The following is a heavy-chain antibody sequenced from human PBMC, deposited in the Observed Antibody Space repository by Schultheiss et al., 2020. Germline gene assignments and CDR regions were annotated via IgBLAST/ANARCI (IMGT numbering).Heavy chain of an antibody. J-gene: IGHJ3*02. CDR3: ARQYSSGWTDAFDI. D-gene: IGHD6-19*01. CDR2: ISSSSSTI. Sequence: GGSLRLSCAASGFTFSSYGMHWVRQAPGKGLEWVSYISSSSSTIYYADSVKGRFTISRDNAKNSLYLQMNSLRAEDTAVYYCARQYSSGWTDAFDIWGQGTMVTVSS. CDR1: GFTFSSYG. V-gene: IGHV3-48*01.